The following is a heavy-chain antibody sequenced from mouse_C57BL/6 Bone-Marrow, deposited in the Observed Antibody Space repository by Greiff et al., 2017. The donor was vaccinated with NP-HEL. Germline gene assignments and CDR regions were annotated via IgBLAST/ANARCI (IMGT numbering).Heavy chain of an antibody. J-gene: IGHJ1*03. CDR2: IYPRSGNT. CDR3: ARPYGSRLYWYFDV. D-gene: IGHD1-1*01. CDR1: GYTFTSYG. V-gene: IGHV1-81*01. Sequence: VQLQQSGAELARPGASVKLSCKASGYTFTSYGISWVKQRTGQGLEWIGEIYPRSGNTYYNEKFKGKGTLTADKYSSTAYMELRSLTSEDSAVYFCARPYGSRLYWYFDVWGTGTTVTVSS.